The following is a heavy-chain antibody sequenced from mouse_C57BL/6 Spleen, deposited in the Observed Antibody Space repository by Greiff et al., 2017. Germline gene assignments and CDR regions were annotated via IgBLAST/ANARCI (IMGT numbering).Heavy chain of an antibody. J-gene: IGHJ1*03. CDR2: INPSTGGT. V-gene: IGHV1-42*01. D-gene: IGHD1-1*01. Sequence: HLQQSGPELVKPGASVKISCKASGYSFTGYYMNWVKQSPEKSLEWIGEINPSTGGTTYNQKFKAKATLTVDKSSSTAYMQLKSLTSEDSAVYYCARGYGSSHWYFDVWGTGTTVTVSS. CDR1: GYSFTGYY. CDR3: ARGYGSSHWYFDV.